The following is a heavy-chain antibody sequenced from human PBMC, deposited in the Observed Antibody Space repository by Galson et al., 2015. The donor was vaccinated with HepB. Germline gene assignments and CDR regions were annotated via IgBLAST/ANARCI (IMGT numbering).Heavy chain of an antibody. J-gene: IGHJ4*02. Sequence: SLRLSCAASGFTFSSYAMHWVRQAPGKGLEWVAVISYDGSNKYYADSVKGRFTISRDNSKNTLYLQMNSLRAGDTAVYYCARDPHLDYFDYWGQGTLVTVSS. CDR3: ARDPHLDYFDY. V-gene: IGHV3-30-3*01. CDR1: GFTFSSYA. CDR2: ISYDGSNK.